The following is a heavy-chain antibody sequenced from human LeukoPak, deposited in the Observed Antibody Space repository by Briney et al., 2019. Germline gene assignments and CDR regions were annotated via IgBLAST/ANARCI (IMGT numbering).Heavy chain of an antibody. D-gene: IGHD3-10*01. CDR3: PKNPQSRSSRLPPYLNY. CDR2: ISYDGSNK. CDR1: GFTFSSYG. Sequence: GGSLRLSCAASGFTFSSYGMHWVRQAPGKGLEWVAVISYDGSNKYYADSVKGRFTISSDNSKNTLYLQMNSLRAEDTAVYYCPKNPQSRSSRLPPYLNYWARGPLVTVSS. J-gene: IGHJ4*02. V-gene: IGHV3-30*18.